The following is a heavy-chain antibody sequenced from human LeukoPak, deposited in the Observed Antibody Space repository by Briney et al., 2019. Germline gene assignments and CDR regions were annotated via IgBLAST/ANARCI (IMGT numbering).Heavy chain of an antibody. J-gene: IGHJ4*02. CDR1: GFTVSSNY. Sequence: PGGSLRLSCAASGFTVSSNYMSWVRQAPGKGLEWVSVIYSGGSTYYADPVKGRFTISRDNSKNTLYLQMNSLRAEDTAVYYCARQQLVRGRPFDYWGQGTLVTVSS. V-gene: IGHV3-53*01. CDR2: IYSGGST. D-gene: IGHD6-13*01. CDR3: ARQQLVRGRPFDY.